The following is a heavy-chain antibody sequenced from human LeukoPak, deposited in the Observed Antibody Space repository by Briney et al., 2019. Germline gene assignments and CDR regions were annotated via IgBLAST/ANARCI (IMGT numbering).Heavy chain of an antibody. J-gene: IGHJ4*02. CDR2: IYPGDSDT. CDR3: ARQDGYGTYYFDY. D-gene: IGHD5-24*01. Sequence: GESLKISCKGSGYSFTSYWIAWVRQMPGKGLEWMGIIYPGDSDTRYSPSFQGQVTISADKSIGTAYRQWSSLKASDTAMYYCARQDGYGTYYFDYWGQGTLVTVSS. V-gene: IGHV5-51*01. CDR1: GYSFTSYW.